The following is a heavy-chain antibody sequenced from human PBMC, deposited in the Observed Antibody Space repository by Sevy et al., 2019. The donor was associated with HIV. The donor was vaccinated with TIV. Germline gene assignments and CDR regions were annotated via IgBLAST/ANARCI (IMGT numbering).Heavy chain of an antibody. CDR2: IFHNGDT. J-gene: IGHJ4*02. CDR3: ARATMLFCGGGNCYFFDD. V-gene: IGHV4-38-2*01. D-gene: IGHD2-15*01. Sequence: SETLSLTCAVSGFSISNGYYWGWIRQPPGKGLEWIGSIFHNGDTYSNPSLKSRLVIPVDTSKNQFSLKLNSVTAADTAVYYCARATMLFCGGGNCYFFDDWGQGILVTVSS. CDR1: GFSISNGYY.